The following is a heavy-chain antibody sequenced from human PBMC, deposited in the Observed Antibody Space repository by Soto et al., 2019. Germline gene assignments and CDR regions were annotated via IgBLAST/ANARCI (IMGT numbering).Heavy chain of an antibody. CDR1: GGSMSSYY. V-gene: IGHV4-59*01. CDR2: ISYSGST. J-gene: IGHJ4*02. CDR3: ASSDYYDSSGYYS. Sequence: SETLSLTCTVSGGSMSSYYWTWLRQSPGRGLEWIGYISYSGSTNYNPSLKSRVTISVDTSKNQFSLKLSSVTAADTAVYYCASSDYYDSSGYYSWGQGTLVTVSS. D-gene: IGHD3-22*01.